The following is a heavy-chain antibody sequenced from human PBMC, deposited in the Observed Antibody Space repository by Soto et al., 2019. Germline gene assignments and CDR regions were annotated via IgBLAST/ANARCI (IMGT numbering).Heavy chain of an antibody. CDR3: ARLHCSGGSCYGEDY. CDR2: IDPSDSYT. D-gene: IGHD2-15*01. J-gene: IGHJ4*02. Sequence: GESLKISCKVSGYSFTNYWISWVRQMPGKGLEWMGRIDPSDSYTNYSPSFQGHVTISADKSISTAYLQWSSLKASDTAMYYCARLHCSGGSCYGEDYWGQGTLVTVSS. V-gene: IGHV5-10-1*01. CDR1: GYSFTNYW.